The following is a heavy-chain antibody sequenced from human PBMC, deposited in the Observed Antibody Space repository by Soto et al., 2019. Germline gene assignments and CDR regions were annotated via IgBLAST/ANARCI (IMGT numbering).Heavy chain of an antibody. Sequence: QVHLVESGGGVVQPGRSLRLSCAASGFTFSNYAMHWVRQAPGKGLEGVAVISYDGSDKYNANSVKGRFTISRDNSKNTLYLQMNSLRAEDTAVYYCARDTGPNGYNYYYFGMDVWGQGTTVTVSS. D-gene: IGHD5-18*01. CDR1: GFTFSNYA. CDR2: ISYDGSDK. V-gene: IGHV3-30-3*01. J-gene: IGHJ6*02. CDR3: ARDTGPNGYNYYYFGMDV.